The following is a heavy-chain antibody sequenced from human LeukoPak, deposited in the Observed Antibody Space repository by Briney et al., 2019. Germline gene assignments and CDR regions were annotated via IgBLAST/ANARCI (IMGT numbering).Heavy chain of an antibody. V-gene: IGHV3-23*01. CDR3: AKDIDIVVVPAAIRGHGMDV. CDR2: ISGSGGST. D-gene: IGHD2-2*02. CDR1: GFTFSSYA. Sequence: GGSLRLSCAASGFTFSSYAMSWVRQAPGKGLEWVSAISGSGGSTYYADSVKGRFTISRDNSKNTLYLQMNSLRAEDTAVYYCAKDIDIVVVPAAIRGHGMDVWGQGTTVTVYS. J-gene: IGHJ6*02.